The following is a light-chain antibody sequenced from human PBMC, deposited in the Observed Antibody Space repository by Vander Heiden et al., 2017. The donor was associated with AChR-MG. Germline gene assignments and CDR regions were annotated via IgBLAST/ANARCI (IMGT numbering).Light chain of an antibody. V-gene: IGLV1-40*01. J-gene: IGLJ1*01. CDR1: TSNIGGGYD. CDR3: LSYDSSRGGFYV. CDR2: DNH. Sequence: QSVLTQPPSVSGAAGQRVTISCTGSTSNIGGGYDVHWYQQLPGRAPTLLLQDNHIRPSGVPARFSGSNSGTSASLTITGLQAEDEADYHCLSYDSSRGGFYVFGSGTRVTVL.